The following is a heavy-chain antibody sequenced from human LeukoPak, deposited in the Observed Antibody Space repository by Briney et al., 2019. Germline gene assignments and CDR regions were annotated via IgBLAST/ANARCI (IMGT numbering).Heavy chain of an antibody. CDR2: ISDTGGST. Sequence: PGGSLRLSCAASGFTFSNYGMSWVRQAPGKGLEWVSSISDTGGSTYYADSVKGRFTISRDNSKNTLYLQMNSLRAEDTAVYYCAKDRATYYYGSGSYPLWGQGTLVTVSS. D-gene: IGHD3-10*01. CDR3: AKDRATYYYGSGSYPL. J-gene: IGHJ4*02. V-gene: IGHV3-23*01. CDR1: GFTFSNYG.